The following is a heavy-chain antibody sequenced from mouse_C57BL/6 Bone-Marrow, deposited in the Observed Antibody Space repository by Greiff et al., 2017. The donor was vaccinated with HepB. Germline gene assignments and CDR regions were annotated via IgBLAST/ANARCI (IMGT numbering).Heavy chain of an antibody. Sequence: QVQLQQSGAELMKPGASVKLSCKATGYTFTGYWIEWVKQRPGHGLEWIGEILPGSGSTNYNEKFKGKATFTAVTSSNTAYVQLSSLTTEDSAIYCCARLSRRVPIAYWGQGTLVTVSA. CDR3: ARLSRRVPIAY. D-gene: IGHD2-12*01. J-gene: IGHJ3*01. V-gene: IGHV1-9*01. CDR1: GYTFTGYW. CDR2: ILPGSGST.